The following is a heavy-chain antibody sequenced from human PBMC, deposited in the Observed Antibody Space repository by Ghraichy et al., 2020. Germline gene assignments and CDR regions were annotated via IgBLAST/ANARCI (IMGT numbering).Heavy chain of an antibody. CDR3: ARGGAVAGTSVVYYYYGMDV. D-gene: IGHD6-19*01. V-gene: IGHV4-61*01. Sequence: SCTVSGGSVSSGSHYWRWIRQPPGKGLEWIGYIYYSGSTNYNPSLKSRVTISVDTSKNQFSLKLSSVIAADTAVYYCARGGAVAGTSVVYYYYGMDVWGQGTTVTVSS. J-gene: IGHJ6*02. CDR2: IYYSGST. CDR1: GGSVSSGSHY.